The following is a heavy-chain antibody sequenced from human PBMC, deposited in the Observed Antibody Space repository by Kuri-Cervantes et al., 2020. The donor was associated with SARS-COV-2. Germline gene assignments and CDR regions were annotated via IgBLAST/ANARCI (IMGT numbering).Heavy chain of an antibody. Sequence: GSLRLSCAVSGYSISSGYYWGWIRQPPGKGLEWIGSIYHSGSTYYNPSLKSRVTISVDTSKNQFSLKLSSVTAADMAVYYCARRAAAGTILLDYWGQGTLVTVSS. D-gene: IGHD6-13*01. J-gene: IGHJ4*02. CDR2: IYHSGST. V-gene: IGHV4-38-2*01. CDR3: ARRAAAGTILLDY. CDR1: GYSISSGYY.